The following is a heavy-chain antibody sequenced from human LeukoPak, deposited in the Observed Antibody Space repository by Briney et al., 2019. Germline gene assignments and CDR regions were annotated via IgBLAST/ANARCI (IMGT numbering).Heavy chain of an antibody. CDR2: IYTSGST. CDR1: GGSISSGSYY. Sequence: SETLSLACTVSGGSISSGSYYWSWIRQPAGKGLEWIGRIYTSGSTNYNPSLKSRVTISVDTSKNQFSLKLSSVTAADTAVYYCARSPVPTSYYGSGSPNWFDPWGQGTLVTVSS. J-gene: IGHJ5*02. CDR3: ARSPVPTSYYGSGSPNWFDP. V-gene: IGHV4-61*02. D-gene: IGHD3-10*01.